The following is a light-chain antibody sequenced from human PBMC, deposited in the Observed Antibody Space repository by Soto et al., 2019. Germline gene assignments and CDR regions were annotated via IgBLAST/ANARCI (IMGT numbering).Light chain of an antibody. Sequence: EIVLTQSPAKLSLSPGERATLSCRASQSVSSYLAWYQQKPGQAPRLLIYGASSRATGIPDRFSGSRSGTDFTLTVSSLQPEDFATYYCQLFDDYPFTFGPGTKVDI. V-gene: IGKV3-11*01. CDR2: GAS. J-gene: IGKJ3*01. CDR1: QSVSSY. CDR3: QLFDDYPFT.